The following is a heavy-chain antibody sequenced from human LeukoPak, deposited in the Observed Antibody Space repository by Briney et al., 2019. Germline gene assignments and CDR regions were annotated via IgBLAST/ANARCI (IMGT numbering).Heavy chain of an antibody. V-gene: IGHV4-30-4*01. J-gene: IGHJ6*04. CDR2: IYYSGST. CDR3: AREGVVLQQQKYYYYGMDV. D-gene: IGHD6-13*01. CDR1: GGSISSGDYY. Sequence: SETLSLTCTVSGGSISSGDYYWSWIRQPPGKGLEWIGYIYYSGSTYYNPSLKSRVTISVDTSKNQFSLKLSSVTAADTAVYYCAREGVVLQQQKYYYYGMDVWGKGTTVTVSS.